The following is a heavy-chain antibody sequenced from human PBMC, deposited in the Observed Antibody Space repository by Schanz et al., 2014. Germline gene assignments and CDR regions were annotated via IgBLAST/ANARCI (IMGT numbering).Heavy chain of an antibody. D-gene: IGHD5-12*01. CDR2: INPDSGDT. CDR1: GYTFVGYY. Sequence: QVQLVQSGPEVKKPGASVRVSCQASGYTFVGYYIHWLRQAPGQGLEWMGWINPDSGDTNYAQKFQGRVTLTSDTSISTAFMELSGLTSDDAATYFCARARYTGYDCSGYWGQGTLLIVSS. CDR3: ARARYTGYDCSGY. V-gene: IGHV1-2*02. J-gene: IGHJ4*02.